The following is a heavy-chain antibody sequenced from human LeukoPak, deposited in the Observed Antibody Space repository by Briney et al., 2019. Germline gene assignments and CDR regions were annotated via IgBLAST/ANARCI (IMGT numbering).Heavy chain of an antibody. Sequence: PGGSLRLSCAASGFTFSSYAMHWVRQAPGKGLEWVAVISYDGSNKYYADSVKGRFTISRDNSKNTLYLQMNSLRAEDTAVYYCARALTGTTSDFDYWGQGTLVTVSS. V-gene: IGHV3-30-3*01. CDR1: GFTFSSYA. CDR2: ISYDGSNK. J-gene: IGHJ4*02. CDR3: ARALTGTTSDFDY. D-gene: IGHD1-7*01.